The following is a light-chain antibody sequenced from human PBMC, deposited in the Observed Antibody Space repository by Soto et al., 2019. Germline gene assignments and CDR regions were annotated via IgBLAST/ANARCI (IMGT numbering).Light chain of an antibody. CDR2: GAS. J-gene: IGKJ5*01. V-gene: IGKV3-20*01. CDR3: QQYNYWPQT. CDR1: QSVSNNY. Sequence: EIVLTQSPGTLSLSPGERATLSCRASQSVSNNYLAWYQQKPGQAPRLLIYGASNRATGIPDRFSGSGSGTDFTLTISRLEPEDFAVYYCQQYNYWPQTFGQGTRLEIK.